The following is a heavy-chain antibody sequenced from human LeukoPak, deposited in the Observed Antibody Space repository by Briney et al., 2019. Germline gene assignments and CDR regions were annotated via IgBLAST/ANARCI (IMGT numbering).Heavy chain of an antibody. Sequence: SVKVSCKASGGTFSSYAISWVRQAPGQGLEWMGGIIPIFGTANYAQKFQGRVTITADESTSTVYMELSSLRSEDTAVYYCARALGYCSSTSCYPDDYWGQGTLVTVSS. D-gene: IGHD2-2*01. CDR1: GGTFSSYA. V-gene: IGHV1-69*13. CDR2: IIPIFGTA. J-gene: IGHJ4*02. CDR3: ARALGYCSSTSCYPDDY.